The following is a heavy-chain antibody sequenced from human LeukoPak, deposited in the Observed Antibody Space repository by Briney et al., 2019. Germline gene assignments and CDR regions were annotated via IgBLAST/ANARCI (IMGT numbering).Heavy chain of an antibody. Sequence: SQTLSLTCTVSGGSISSGGYYWSWIRQHPGKGLEWIGYIYYSGSTYYNPSLKSRVTISVDTSKNQFSLKLSSVTAADTAVYYCARRGITMVRGVTFNWFDPWGQGTLVTVSS. CDR3: ARRGITMVRGVTFNWFDP. J-gene: IGHJ5*02. D-gene: IGHD3-10*01. CDR2: IYYSGST. CDR1: GGSISSGGYY. V-gene: IGHV4-31*03.